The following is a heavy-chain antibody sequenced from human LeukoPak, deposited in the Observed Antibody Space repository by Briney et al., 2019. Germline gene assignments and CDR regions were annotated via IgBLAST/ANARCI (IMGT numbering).Heavy chain of an antibody. V-gene: IGHV3-53*01. CDR1: GFIVSSNY. D-gene: IGHD5-18*01. J-gene: IGHJ4*02. CDR2: IYSGGST. Sequence: GGSLRLSCAASGFIVSSNYMSWVRQAPGKGLEWVSVIYSGGSTYYADSVKGRFTISRDNSKNTLYLQMNSLRAEDTAVYYCAKSGGYSYQIDYWGQGTLVTVSS. CDR3: AKSGGYSYQIDY.